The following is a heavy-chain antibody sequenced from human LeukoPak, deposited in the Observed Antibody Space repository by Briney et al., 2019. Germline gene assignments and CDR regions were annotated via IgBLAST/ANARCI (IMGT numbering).Heavy chain of an antibody. CDR2: IYSGGST. CDR3: ARVRGDYPYYFDY. J-gene: IGHJ4*02. CDR1: GFTVSSNY. Sequence: GGSLRLSCAASGFTVSSNYMSWVRQAPGKGLEWVSVIYSGGSTYYTDSVKGRFTISRENSKNTLYLQMNSLRAEDTAVYYCARVRGDYPYYFDYWGQGTLVTVSS. V-gene: IGHV3-53*01. D-gene: IGHD4-17*01.